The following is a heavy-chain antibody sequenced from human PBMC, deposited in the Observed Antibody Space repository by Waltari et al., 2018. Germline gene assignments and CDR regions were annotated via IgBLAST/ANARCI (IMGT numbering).Heavy chain of an antibody. CDR2: ISWNSGSI. Sequence: EVQLVESGGGLVQPGRSLRLSCAASGFTFDDYAMHWVRQAPGKGLEWVSGISWNSGSIGYADSVKGRFTISRDNSKNTLYLQMNSLRAEDTAVYYCAREDDGSYDYWGQGTLVTVSS. D-gene: IGHD1-26*01. V-gene: IGHV3-9*01. CDR1: GFTFDDYA. J-gene: IGHJ4*02. CDR3: AREDDGSYDY.